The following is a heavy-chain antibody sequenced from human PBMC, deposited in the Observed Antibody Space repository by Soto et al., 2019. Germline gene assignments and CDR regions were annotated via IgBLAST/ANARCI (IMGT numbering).Heavy chain of an antibody. Sequence: SVKVSCKASGFTFTSSAVQWVRQARGQRLEWIGWIVVGSGNTNYAQKFQERVTITRDMSTSTAYMELSSLRSEDTAVYYCAADSWGNYYYGMDVWGQGTTVTVSS. CDR1: GFTFTSSA. CDR2: IVVGSGNT. V-gene: IGHV1-58*01. J-gene: IGHJ6*02. CDR3: AADSWGNYYYGMDV. D-gene: IGHD3-16*01.